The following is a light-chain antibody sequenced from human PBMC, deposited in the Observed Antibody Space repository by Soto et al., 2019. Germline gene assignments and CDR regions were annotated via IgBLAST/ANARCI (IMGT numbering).Light chain of an antibody. Sequence: AIQITQSPSSLSASVGDRVAISCRASQDIRNTLAWYQQKPGEAPKLLIFAASNLQSRVPSRFSGSGSVTDFTLAITGLQPEDFATYYCLQYYNFSWTFGQGTKV. CDR3: LQYYNFSWT. V-gene: IGKV1-6*01. CDR1: QDIRNT. CDR2: AAS. J-gene: IGKJ1*01.